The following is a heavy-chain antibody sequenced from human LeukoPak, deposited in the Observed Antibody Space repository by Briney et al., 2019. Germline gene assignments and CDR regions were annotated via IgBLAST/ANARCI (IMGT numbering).Heavy chain of an antibody. CDR1: GFTFSNAW. V-gene: IGHV3-15*01. J-gene: IGHJ4*01. D-gene: IGHD3-10*01. CDR2: IKSKTDGGTT. Sequence: GGSLRLSCAASGFTFSNAWTSWVRQAPGKGLEWVGRIKSKTDGGTTDYAAPVKGRFTISRDDSKNTLYLQMNSLKTEDTAVYYCARARRMVRGSWMFDYWGHGTLVAVSS. CDR3: ARARRMVRGSWMFDY.